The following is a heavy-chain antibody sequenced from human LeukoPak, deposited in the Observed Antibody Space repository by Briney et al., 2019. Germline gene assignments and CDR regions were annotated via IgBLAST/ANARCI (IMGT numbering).Heavy chain of an antibody. CDR3: ARTYCSGGSCYWRTVFYFDY. V-gene: IGHV3-7*01. CDR1: GFTFRNYW. Sequence: PGGSLRLSCAASGFTFRNYWMSWARQAPGKGLEWVANIKQDGNEKYYVDSVKGRFTISRDNAKTSLYLQMNSLRAEDTAVYYCARTYCSGGSCYWRTVFYFDYWGQGTLVTVSS. J-gene: IGHJ4*02. D-gene: IGHD2-15*01. CDR2: IKQDGNEK.